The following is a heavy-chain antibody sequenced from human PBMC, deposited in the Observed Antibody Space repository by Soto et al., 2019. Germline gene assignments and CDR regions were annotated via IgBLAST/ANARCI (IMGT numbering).Heavy chain of an antibody. V-gene: IGHV4-61*01. Sequence: SETLSLTCTVSGGSVSSGSYYWSWIRQPPGKGLEWIGYIYYSGSTNYNPSLKSRVTISVDTSKNQFSLKLSSVTAADTAVYYCARDKYCGGDCQAFDYWGQGTLVIVSS. CDR1: GGSVSSGSYY. CDR3: ARDKYCGGDCQAFDY. J-gene: IGHJ4*02. CDR2: IYYSGST. D-gene: IGHD2-21*02.